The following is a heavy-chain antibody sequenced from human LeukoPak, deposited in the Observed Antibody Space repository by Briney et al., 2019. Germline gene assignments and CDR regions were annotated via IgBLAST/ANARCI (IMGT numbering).Heavy chain of an antibody. V-gene: IGHV3-7*01. CDR1: LDSHW. J-gene: IGHJ4*02. CDR2: IKEDGSQK. Sequence: PGGSLRLSCVGALDSHWMGWVRQAPGKGLEWVANIKEDGSQKYYMDSVKGRFTISRDNAKSSLFLQMNNLRVEDTAVYYCTRDQTWGQGTLVTVSS. CDR3: TRDQT.